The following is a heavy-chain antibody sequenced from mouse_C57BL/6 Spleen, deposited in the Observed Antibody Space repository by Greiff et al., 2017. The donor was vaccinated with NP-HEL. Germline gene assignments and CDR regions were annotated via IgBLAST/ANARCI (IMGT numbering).Heavy chain of an antibody. J-gene: IGHJ1*03. Sequence: EVKLVESGGGLVKPGGSLKLSCAASGFTFSSYAMSWVRQTPEKRLEWVATISDGGSYTYYPDNVKGRFTISRDNAKNNLYLQMSHLKSEDTAMYYCAREGFITTVVEGYFDVWGTGTTVTVSS. V-gene: IGHV5-4*01. CDR3: AREGFITTVVEGYFDV. D-gene: IGHD1-1*01. CDR1: GFTFSSYA. CDR2: ISDGGSYT.